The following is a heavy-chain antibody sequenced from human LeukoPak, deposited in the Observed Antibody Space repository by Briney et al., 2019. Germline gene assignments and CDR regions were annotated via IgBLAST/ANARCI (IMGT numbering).Heavy chain of an antibody. CDR2: INPSGGST. J-gene: IGHJ4*02. CDR3: ARVSVGATKLAYFDY. D-gene: IGHD1-26*01. Sequence: ASVKVSCKASGYTFTSYYMHWVRQAPGQGLEWVGIINPSGGSTSYAQKFQGRVTMTRDMSTSTVYMELSSLRSEDTAVYYCARVSVGATKLAYFDYWGQGTLVTVSS. CDR1: GYTFTSYY. V-gene: IGHV1-46*01.